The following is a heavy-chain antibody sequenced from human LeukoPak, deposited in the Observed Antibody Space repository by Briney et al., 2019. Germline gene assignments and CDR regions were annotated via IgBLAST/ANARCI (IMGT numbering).Heavy chain of an antibody. V-gene: IGHV4-34*01. D-gene: IGHD3-3*01. J-gene: IGHJ4*02. CDR1: GGSFSGYY. CDR2: INHSGST. Sequence: PSETLSLTCAVYGGSFSGYYWSWLRQPPGKGLEWIGEINHSGSTNYNPSLKSRVTISVDTSKNQFSLKLSSVTAADTAVYYCARGNDFWSGYRDFDYWGQGTLVTVSS. CDR3: ARGNDFWSGYRDFDY.